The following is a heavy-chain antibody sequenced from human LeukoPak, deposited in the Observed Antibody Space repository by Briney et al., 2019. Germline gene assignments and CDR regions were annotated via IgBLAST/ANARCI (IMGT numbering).Heavy chain of an antibody. CDR2: IYTSGST. J-gene: IGHJ4*02. V-gene: IGHV4-61*02. Sequence: SETLSLTCTVSGGSISSGSYFWSWVRQPPGKGLEWIGRIYTSGSTNYSPSLKSRVTISLDTSKSQFSLKLSSVTAADTAVYYCAITSGSYPLFDYWGQGTLVTVSS. CDR3: AITSGSYPLFDY. D-gene: IGHD1-26*01. CDR1: GGSISSGSYF.